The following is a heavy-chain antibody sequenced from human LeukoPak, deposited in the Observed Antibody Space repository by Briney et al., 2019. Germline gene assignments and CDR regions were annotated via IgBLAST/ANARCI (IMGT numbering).Heavy chain of an antibody. D-gene: IGHD4-17*01. J-gene: IGHJ6*04. CDR2: IIPIFGTA. Sequence: WASVKVSCKASGYTFTGYYMHWVRQAPGQGLEWMGGIIPIFGTANYAQKFQGRVTITADESTSTAYMELSSLRSEDTAVYYCARHLDYGDYGDYYYYGMDVWGKGTTVTVSS. CDR3: ARHLDYGDYGDYYYYGMDV. V-gene: IGHV1-69*13. CDR1: GYTFTGYY.